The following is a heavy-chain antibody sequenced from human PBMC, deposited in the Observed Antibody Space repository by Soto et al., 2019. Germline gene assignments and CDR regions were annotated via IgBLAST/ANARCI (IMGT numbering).Heavy chain of an antibody. CDR2: IRTKGNNYAT. CDR3: TTQEIVGATGY. CDR1: GFTFSGSA. Sequence: PGGSLRLSCAASGFTFSGSAMHWVRQASGKGLEWVGRIRTKGNNYATAYAASVKGRFTISRDDSKNTAYLQMNSLKSEDTGVYYCTTQEIVGATGYWGQGTQVTVSS. J-gene: IGHJ1*01. V-gene: IGHV3-73*01. D-gene: IGHD1-26*01.